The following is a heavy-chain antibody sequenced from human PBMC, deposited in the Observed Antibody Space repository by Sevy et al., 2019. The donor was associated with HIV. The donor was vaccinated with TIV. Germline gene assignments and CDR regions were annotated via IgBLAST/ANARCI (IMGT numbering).Heavy chain of an antibody. Sequence: GGSLRLSCVASGFTFSDHYMEWVRQAPGKGLEWVGRTRNKADGYTTEYAASVKGRFTISRDDSKNSLYVQMNSLKTRGKGGYFWAYQGGLGAGGRVFGLWGQGNLVP. CDR2: TRNKADGYTT. CDR3: AYQGGLGAGGRVFGL. D-gene: IGHD3-3*01. V-gene: IGHV3-72*01. J-gene: IGHJ4*03. CDR1: GFTFSDHY.